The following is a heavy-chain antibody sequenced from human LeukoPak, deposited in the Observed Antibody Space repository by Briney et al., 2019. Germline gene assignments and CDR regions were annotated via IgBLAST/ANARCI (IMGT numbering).Heavy chain of an antibody. V-gene: IGHV3-23*01. D-gene: IGHD2-15*01. J-gene: IGHJ4*02. CDR1: GFTFSSSA. CDR3: AKQLGYCSDGSCYFPY. CDR2: ISNNGGYT. Sequence: GGSLRLSCAASGFTFSSSAMSWVRQAPGKGLEWVSAISNNGGYTYYADSVQGRFTISRDNSKSTLCLQMNSLRAEDTAVYYCAKQLGYCSDGSCYFPYWGQGTLVTASS.